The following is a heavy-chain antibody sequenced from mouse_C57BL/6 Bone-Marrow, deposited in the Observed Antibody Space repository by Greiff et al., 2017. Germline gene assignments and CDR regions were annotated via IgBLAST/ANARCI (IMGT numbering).Heavy chain of an antibody. V-gene: IGHV1-18*01. J-gene: IGHJ2*01. CDR1: GYTFTDYN. Sequence: EVQLKESGPELVKPGASVKIPCKASGYTFTDYNMDWVKQSHGKSLEWIGDINPNNGGTIYNQKFKGKATLTVDKSSSTAYMELRSLTSEDTAVYYCARRGLGRSYFDYWGQGTTLTVSS. D-gene: IGHD4-1*01. CDR3: ARRGLGRSYFDY. CDR2: INPNNGGT.